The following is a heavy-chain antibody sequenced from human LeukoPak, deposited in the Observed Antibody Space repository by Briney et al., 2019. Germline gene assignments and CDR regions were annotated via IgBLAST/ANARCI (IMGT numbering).Heavy chain of an antibody. D-gene: IGHD3-22*01. V-gene: IGHV4-59*01. J-gene: IGHJ4*02. CDR1: SGSISSYY. Sequence: SETLSLTCTVSSGSISSYYWSWIRQPPGKGLEWIGFFYYTGSTNYNSSLKSRVTISVDTSKNQFSLKLSSVTAADTAVYYCARVLPNYYDSSGYYYISYYFDYWGQGTLVTVSS. CDR2: FYYTGST. CDR3: ARVLPNYYDSSGYYYISYYFDY.